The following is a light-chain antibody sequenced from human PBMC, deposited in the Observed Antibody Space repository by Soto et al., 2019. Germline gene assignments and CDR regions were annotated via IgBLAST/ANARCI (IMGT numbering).Light chain of an antibody. CDR2: DAS. V-gene: IGKV1-5*01. Sequence: DIQMTQSPSTLSASVGDRITITCRASQSVSRRLAWFQQKPGKAPKLLIYDASSLESGVPSRFSGRGSGTEFTLTIRSLQPDDYATYFCHTYNSYSLHTFGQGTKLEIK. CDR3: HTYNSYSLHT. J-gene: IGKJ2*01. CDR1: QSVSRR.